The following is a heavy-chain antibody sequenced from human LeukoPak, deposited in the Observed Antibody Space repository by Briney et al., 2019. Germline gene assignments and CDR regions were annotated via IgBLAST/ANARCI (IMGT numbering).Heavy chain of an antibody. Sequence: GASVRVSCKGSGNTFSGSYVHWVRQAPDQGLEWMGWIDPNSAGTNTNYAQKFQDRVTFTRDASVSAAYMELGRLTTDDTAVYYCARQHWPDKFVDFWGQGTLVTVFS. CDR1: GNTFSGSY. J-gene: IGHJ4*02. CDR2: IDPNSAGTNT. V-gene: IGHV1-2*02. D-gene: IGHD1-1*01. CDR3: ARQHWPDKFVDF.